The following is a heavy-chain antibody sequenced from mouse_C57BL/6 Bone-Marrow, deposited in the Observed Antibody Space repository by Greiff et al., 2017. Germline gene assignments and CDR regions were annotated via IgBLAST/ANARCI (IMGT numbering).Heavy chain of an antibody. CDR1: GFTFSDYG. J-gene: IGHJ2*01. CDR3: ARETVCSSYFDY. CDR2: ISSGSSTI. V-gene: IGHV5-17*01. Sequence: EVQVVESGGGLVKPGGSLKLSCAASGFTFSDYGMHWVRQAPVKGLEWVAYISSGSSTIYYPDTVKDRFTISRDNAKNTLFLQMTSLRSEDTAMYYCARETVCSSYFDYWGQGTTLTVSS. D-gene: IGHD1-1*01.